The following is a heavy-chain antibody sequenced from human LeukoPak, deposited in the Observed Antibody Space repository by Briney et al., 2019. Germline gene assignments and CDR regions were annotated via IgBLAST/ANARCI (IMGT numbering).Heavy chain of an antibody. J-gene: IGHJ6*03. CDR1: GFTFSSYW. CDR2: INSDGSST. CDR3: AGRYYYYMDV. Sequence: PGGSLRLSCAASGFTFSSYWMHWVRHAPGKGPMWVSRINSDGSSTAYADSVEDRFTISRDNAKNTLYLQMNSLRAEDTAVYYCAGRYYYYMDVWGKGTTVTVSS. V-gene: IGHV3-74*01. D-gene: IGHD3-10*01.